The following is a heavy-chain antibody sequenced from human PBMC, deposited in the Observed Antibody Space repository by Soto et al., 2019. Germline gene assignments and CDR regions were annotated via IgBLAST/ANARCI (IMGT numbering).Heavy chain of an antibody. V-gene: IGHV3-30-3*01. CDR2: ISYDGSNK. CDR1: GFTFSSYA. CDR3: ARINYGADY. Sequence: LRLSCAASGFTFSSYAMHWVRQAPGKGLEWVAVISYDGSNKYYADSVKGRFTISRDNSKNTLYLQMNSLRAEDTAVYYCARINYGADYWGQGTLVTVSS. D-gene: IGHD4-17*01. J-gene: IGHJ4*02.